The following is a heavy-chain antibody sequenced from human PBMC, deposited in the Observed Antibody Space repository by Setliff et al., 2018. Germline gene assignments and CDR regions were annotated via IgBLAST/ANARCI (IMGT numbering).Heavy chain of an antibody. CDR3: AREPYDYIWGSYRSLYFDH. CDR1: GYSFTDYY. Sequence: ASVKVSCKTSGYSFTDYYIHWVRQAPGQGLEWMGWINPKTGGTNYAQKFQGRVTMTRDASINTAFMHLSSLKSDDMAVYYCAREPYDYIWGSYRSLYFDHWGQGALVTVSS. V-gene: IGHV1-2*02. CDR2: INPKTGGT. D-gene: IGHD3-16*02. J-gene: IGHJ4*02.